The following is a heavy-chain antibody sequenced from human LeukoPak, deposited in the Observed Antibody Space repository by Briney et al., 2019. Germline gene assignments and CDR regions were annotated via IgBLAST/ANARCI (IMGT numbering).Heavy chain of an antibody. D-gene: IGHD3-10*01. J-gene: IGHJ6*02. CDR3: ARASSYGSGSYYWGYYYYYGMDV. CDR2: IYYSAST. V-gene: IGHV4-31*03. Sequence: SETLSLTCTVSGGSISSGGYYWSWIRQHPGKGLEWIGYIYYSASTYYNPSLKSRVTISVDTSKNQFSLKLSSVTAADTAVYYCARASSYGSGSYYWGYYYYYGMDVWGQGTTVTVSS. CDR1: GGSISSGGYY.